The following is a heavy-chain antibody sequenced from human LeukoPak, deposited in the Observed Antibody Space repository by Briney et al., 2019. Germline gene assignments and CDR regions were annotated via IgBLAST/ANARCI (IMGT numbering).Heavy chain of an antibody. Sequence: GGSLRLSCAASGFTFSGSAIHWVRQSSGKGLEWVGQIDKKDKGYATATAYAASVKGRFTISRDGSINTAYLQMKSLKTEDTALYYCTRDSGTHNWFDPWGQGTLVTVSS. D-gene: IGHD1-26*01. J-gene: IGHJ5*02. CDR2: IDKKDKGYATAT. CDR3: TRDSGTHNWFDP. CDR1: GFTFSGSA. V-gene: IGHV3-73*01.